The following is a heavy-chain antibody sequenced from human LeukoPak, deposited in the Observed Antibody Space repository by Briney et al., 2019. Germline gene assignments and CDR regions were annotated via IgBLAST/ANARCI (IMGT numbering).Heavy chain of an antibody. CDR3: ARFTRGGSCYDY. D-gene: IGHD2-15*01. CDR1: GGSFSGYY. Sequence: GSLRLSCAVYGGSFSGYYWSWIRQPPGKGLEWIGEINHSGSTNYNPSLKSRVTISVDTSKNQFSLKLSSVTAADTAVYYCARFTRGGSCYDYWGQGTLVTVSS. J-gene: IGHJ4*02. V-gene: IGHV4-34*01. CDR2: INHSGST.